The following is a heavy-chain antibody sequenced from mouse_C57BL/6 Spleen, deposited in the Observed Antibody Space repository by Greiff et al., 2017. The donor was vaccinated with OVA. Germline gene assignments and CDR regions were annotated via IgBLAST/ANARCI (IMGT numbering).Heavy chain of an antibody. CDR3: AKAAQATPYFDY. CDR2: IYPSDSET. V-gene: IGHV1-61*01. D-gene: IGHD3-2*02. J-gene: IGHJ2*01. Sequence: QVQLQQPGAELVRPGSSVKLSCKASGYTFPSYWMDWVKQRPGQGLEWIGNIYPSDSETHYNQKFKDKATLTVDKSSSTAYMQLSSLTSEDSAVYYCAKAAQATPYFDYWGQGTTLTVSS. CDR1: GYTFPSYW.